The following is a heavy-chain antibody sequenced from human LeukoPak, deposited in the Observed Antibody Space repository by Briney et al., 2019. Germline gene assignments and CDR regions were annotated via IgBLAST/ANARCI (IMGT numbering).Heavy chain of an antibody. V-gene: IGHV3-7*05. D-gene: IGHD3-22*01. CDR1: GFTFSSYW. CDR3: AGYYDYYSGYYDYFDY. CDR2: INQDGSKK. J-gene: IGHJ4*02. Sequence: GGSLRLSCAASGFTFSSYWMSWVRQAPGKGLECVAHINQDGSKKYYVDSVKGRFTISRDNAKNSLYLQMNSLRAEDTAVYYCAGYYDYYSGYYDYFDYWGQGTLVTVSS.